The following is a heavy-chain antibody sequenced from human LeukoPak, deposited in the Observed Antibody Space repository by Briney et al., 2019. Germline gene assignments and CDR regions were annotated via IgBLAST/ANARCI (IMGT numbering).Heavy chain of an antibody. CDR2: IIPILGIA. Sequence: ASVKVSCKASGGTFSSYAISWVRQAPGQGLEWMGRIIPILGIANYAQKFQGRVTITADKSTSTAYMELSSLRSEDTAVYYCARFNGYETETVDYWGRGTLVTVSS. CDR1: GGTFSSYA. D-gene: IGHD5-12*01. J-gene: IGHJ4*02. V-gene: IGHV1-69*04. CDR3: ARFNGYETETVDY.